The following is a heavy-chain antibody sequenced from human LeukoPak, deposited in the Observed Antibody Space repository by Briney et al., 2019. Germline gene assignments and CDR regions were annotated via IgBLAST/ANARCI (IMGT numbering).Heavy chain of an antibody. Sequence: PGGSLRLSCAASGFIFSDYYMTWIRQAPGKGLEWVSYISSRGNIIYYADSVKGRFTISRDNAKNSLYLQMNSLRADDTAVYYCVRDGYSTSSFEYYFDYWGQGTLVTVSS. CDR1: GFIFSDYY. D-gene: IGHD6-6*01. CDR2: ISSRGNII. V-gene: IGHV3-11*01. J-gene: IGHJ4*02. CDR3: VRDGYSTSSFEYYFDY.